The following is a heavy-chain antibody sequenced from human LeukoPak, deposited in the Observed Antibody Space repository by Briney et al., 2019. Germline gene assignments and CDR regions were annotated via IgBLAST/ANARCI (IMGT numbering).Heavy chain of an antibody. V-gene: IGHV1-46*01. CDR1: GYTFTSYY. CDR2: INPSGGST. Sequence: ASVKVSCKASGYTFTSYYMHWVRQAPGPGLEWMGIINPSGGSTSYAQKFQGRVTMTRDTSTSTVYMELNSLRSEDTAVYDCARGCGGDCYATNFDYWGQGTLVTVSS. J-gene: IGHJ4*02. CDR3: ARGCGGDCYATNFDY. D-gene: IGHD2-21*02.